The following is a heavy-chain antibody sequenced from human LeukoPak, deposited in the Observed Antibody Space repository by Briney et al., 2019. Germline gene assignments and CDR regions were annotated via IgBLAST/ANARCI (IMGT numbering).Heavy chain of an antibody. D-gene: IGHD4-17*01. Sequence: PGGSLRLSCKGSGFSSGSYILTWIRQAPGKGLEWVSAISGSGSSTYYVDSVKGRFTISRDNSKNTLYLQMNNLRAEDTALYYCAKDRRRTTVTSFDYWGQGTLVTVSS. CDR3: AKDRRRTTVTSFDY. CDR1: GFSSGSYI. J-gene: IGHJ4*02. V-gene: IGHV3-23*01. CDR2: ISGSGSST.